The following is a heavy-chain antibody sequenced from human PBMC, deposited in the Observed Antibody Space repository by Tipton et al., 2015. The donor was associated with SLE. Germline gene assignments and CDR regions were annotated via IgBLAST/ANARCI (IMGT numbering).Heavy chain of an antibody. Sequence: GSLRLSCAASGFTFSSYSMNWVRQAPGKGLEWVSSISSSSSYIYYADSVKGRFTISRDNAKNSLDLQMNSLRAEDTAVYYCARAELTAASRRGAFDYWGQGTLVTVSS. CDR2: ISSSSSYI. V-gene: IGHV3-21*01. D-gene: IGHD6-13*01. CDR3: ARAELTAASRRGAFDY. J-gene: IGHJ4*02. CDR1: GFTFSSYS.